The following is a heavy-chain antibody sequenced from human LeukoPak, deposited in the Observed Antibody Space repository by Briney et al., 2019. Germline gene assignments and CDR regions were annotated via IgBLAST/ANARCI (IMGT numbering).Heavy chain of an antibody. CDR3: ARDLLHRGYAFDI. J-gene: IGHJ3*02. CDR2: IYSSGST. V-gene: IGHV4-61*02. CDR1: GGSISSGTYY. D-gene: IGHD5-12*01. Sequence: SETLSLTCTGSGGSISSGTYYWGWMRQPAGKGLEWIGRIYSSGSTNYNPSLKSRVTMSVDTSRNQFSLNLTSVTAADTAIYYCARDLLHRGYAFDIWGQGIMVTVSS.